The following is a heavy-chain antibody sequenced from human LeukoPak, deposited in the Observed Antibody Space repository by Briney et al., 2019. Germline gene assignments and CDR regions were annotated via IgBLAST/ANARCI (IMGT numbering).Heavy chain of an antibody. CDR3: ARVTYYYGSGSANIPDAFDI. Sequence: PSGTLSLTCAVSGGSISSSNWWSWVRQPPGKGLEWIGEIYHSGSTNYNPSLKSRVTISVDKSKNQFSLKLSSVTAADTAVYYCARVTYYYGSGSANIPDAFDIWGQGTMVTVSS. CDR1: GGSISSSNW. J-gene: IGHJ3*02. V-gene: IGHV4-4*02. CDR2: IYHSGST. D-gene: IGHD3-10*01.